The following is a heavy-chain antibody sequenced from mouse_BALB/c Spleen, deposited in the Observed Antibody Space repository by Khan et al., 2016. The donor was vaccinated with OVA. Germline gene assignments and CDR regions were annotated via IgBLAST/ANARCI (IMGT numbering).Heavy chain of an antibody. CDR3: ARRDGYYGYAMDY. CDR2: ISYSGST. CDR1: GYSITSDYA. J-gene: IGHJ4*01. Sequence: EVQLQESGPGLVKPSQSLSLTCSVTGYSITSDYAWYWIRQFPGNKLEWMGYISYSGSTSYNPPLKSRISITRDTSKNQFFLQLNSGTTEDTATYNCARRDGYYGYAMDYWGQGTSVTVSS. V-gene: IGHV3-2*02. D-gene: IGHD2-3*01.